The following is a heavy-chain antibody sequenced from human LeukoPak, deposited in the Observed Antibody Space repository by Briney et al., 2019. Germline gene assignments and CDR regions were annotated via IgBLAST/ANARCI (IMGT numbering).Heavy chain of an antibody. CDR1: GFTLSNYS. Sequence: GGSLRLSCAASGFTLSNYSMNWVRQAPGKGLEWVSYISSSSGTIYYADSVKGRFTISRDNAKNSLYLQMNSLRAEDTAVYYCARDCGTTTCSYFDYWGQGTLVTVSS. CDR2: ISSSSGTI. CDR3: ARDCGTTTCSYFDY. J-gene: IGHJ4*02. D-gene: IGHD2-2*01. V-gene: IGHV3-48*01.